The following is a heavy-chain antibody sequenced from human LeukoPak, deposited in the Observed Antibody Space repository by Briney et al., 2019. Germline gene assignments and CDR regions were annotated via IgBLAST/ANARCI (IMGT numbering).Heavy chain of an antibody. D-gene: IGHD3-22*01. V-gene: IGHV3-73*01. Sequence: PGGSLRLSCAASGFTLSGSAMHWVRQASGKGLEWVGRIRSKANSYATAYAASVKGRFTISRDDSKNTAYLQMNSLKTEGTAVYYCTTSYDSSGYYSPYGMDVWGQGTTVTVSS. J-gene: IGHJ6*02. CDR3: TTSYDSSGYYSPYGMDV. CDR1: GFTLSGSA. CDR2: IRSKANSYAT.